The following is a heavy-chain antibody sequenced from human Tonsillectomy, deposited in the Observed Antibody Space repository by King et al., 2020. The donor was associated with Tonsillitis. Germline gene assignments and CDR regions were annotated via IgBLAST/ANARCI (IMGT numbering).Heavy chain of an antibody. CDR2: IIPIFGTA. J-gene: IGHJ6*03. CDR3: SRAPTVLRTHYYYMDV. CDR1: GGTFSSYA. D-gene: IGHD2-21*02. V-gene: IGHV1-69*06. Sequence: QLVQSGAEVKKPGSSVKVSCKASGGTFSSYAISWVRQAPGQGLEWMGGIIPIFGTANYAQKFQGRVTITADKSTSTAYMELSSLRSEDTAVYYCSRAPTVLRTHYYYMDVWGKGTTVTVSS.